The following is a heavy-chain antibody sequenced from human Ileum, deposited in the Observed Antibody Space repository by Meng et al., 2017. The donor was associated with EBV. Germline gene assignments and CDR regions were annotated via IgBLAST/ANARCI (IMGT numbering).Heavy chain of an antibody. J-gene: IGHJ4*02. Sequence: QVQPVQSGSGLEKPGASVWMSCKAAGYTFTTYGMNWVRQAPGQGLEWMGWINTNTGKPTYAQCLTGRFIFSLDTSVSTAYLQISSLKAEDTAVYYCARDPEAADYWGQGTLVTVSS. CDR1: GYTFTTYG. D-gene: IGHD6-25*01. CDR2: INTNTGKP. CDR3: ARDPEAADY. V-gene: IGHV7-4-1*02.